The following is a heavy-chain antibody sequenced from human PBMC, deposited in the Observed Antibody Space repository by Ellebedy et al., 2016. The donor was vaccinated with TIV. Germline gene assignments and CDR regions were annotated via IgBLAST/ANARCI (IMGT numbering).Heavy chain of an antibody. V-gene: IGHV4-39*07. CDR2: IYYSGTT. J-gene: IGHJ5*02. CDR1: GGSISSSSFS. Sequence: MPSETLSLTCTVSGGSISSSSFSWGRIRQPPGKGLEWVANIYYSGTTFYNPSLKSQLTISMDTSKNQFSLNLSSVTAAETAVYDCARVLRAGRDGDFVDAWGQGTLVTVSS. CDR3: ARVLRAGRDGDFVDA. D-gene: IGHD1-1*01.